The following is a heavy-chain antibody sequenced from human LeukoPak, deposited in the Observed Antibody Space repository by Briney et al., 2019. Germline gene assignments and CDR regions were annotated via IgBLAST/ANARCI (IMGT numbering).Heavy chain of an antibody. CDR3: AKALGPWELWDY. CDR2: ISGSGGST. J-gene: IGHJ4*02. Sequence: GGSLRLSCAASGFTSSSYAMSWVRQAPGKGLEWVSAISGSGGSTYYADSVKGRFTISRDNSKNTLYLQMNSLRAEDTAVYYCAKALGPWELWDYWGQGTLVTVSS. CDR1: GFTSSSYA. D-gene: IGHD1-26*01. V-gene: IGHV3-23*01.